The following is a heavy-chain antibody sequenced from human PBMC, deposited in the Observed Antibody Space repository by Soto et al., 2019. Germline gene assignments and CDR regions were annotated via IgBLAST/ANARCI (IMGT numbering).Heavy chain of an antibody. Sequence: GESLKISCSCSGYNFNDFWIGWVRQMPGKGLEWMGIIYPGDSDTRYSPSFRGQVTISADRSISTAYLQWSNLKASDTAIYYCARGPKSISNPYYFDCWGQGTLVTVSS. CDR3: ARGPKSISNPYYFDC. CDR1: GYNFNDFW. CDR2: IYPGDSDT. D-gene: IGHD3-10*01. V-gene: IGHV5-51*01. J-gene: IGHJ4*02.